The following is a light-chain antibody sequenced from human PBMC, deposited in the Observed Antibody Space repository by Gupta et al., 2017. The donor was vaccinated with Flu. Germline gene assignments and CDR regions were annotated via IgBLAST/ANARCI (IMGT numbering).Light chain of an antibody. CDR2: DAS. Sequence: DIQMTQSPSSVSASVGDRVTITCRASQGISNWLAWYQQRPGKAPNLLIYDASKGQSGVPSRFSGSRSGTEFSLTISRLQPEDFATYYCQQTNSFPLTFGGGTKVEIK. V-gene: IGKV1-12*01. CDR3: QQTNSFPLT. CDR1: QGISNW. J-gene: IGKJ4*01.